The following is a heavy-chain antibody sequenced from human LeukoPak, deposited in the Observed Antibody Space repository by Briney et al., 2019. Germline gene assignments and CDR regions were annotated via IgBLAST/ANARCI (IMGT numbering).Heavy chain of an antibody. D-gene: IGHD1-26*01. CDR2: ISSGSGTI. V-gene: IGHV3-48*02. Sequence: GGSLRLSCAASGFTFSTYGVNWVRQAPGKGLEWVSYISSGSGTIYYADSVKGRFTISRDNPKSSMSLQLNSLRDEDTAVYYCAPHRDGSYPFDYWGQGTLVTVSS. CDR1: GFTFSTYG. J-gene: IGHJ4*02. CDR3: APHRDGSYPFDY.